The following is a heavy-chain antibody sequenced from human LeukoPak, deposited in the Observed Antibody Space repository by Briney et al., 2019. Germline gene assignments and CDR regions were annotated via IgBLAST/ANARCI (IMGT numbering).Heavy chain of an antibody. D-gene: IGHD2-2*01. CDR1: GGSFSGYY. CDR3: ARGGIIVVVPAARNWFDP. Sequence: PSETLSLTCAVYGGSFSGYYWSWIRQPPGKGPEWIGEINHSGSTNYNPSLKSRVTISVDTSKNQFSLKLSSVTAADTAVYYCARGGIIVVVPAARNWFDPWGQGTLVTVSS. J-gene: IGHJ5*02. CDR2: INHSGST. V-gene: IGHV4-34*01.